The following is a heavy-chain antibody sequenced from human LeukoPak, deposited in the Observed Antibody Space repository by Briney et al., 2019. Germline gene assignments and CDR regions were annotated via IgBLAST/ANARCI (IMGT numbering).Heavy chain of an antibody. CDR1: GYTFTSYG. Sequence: GASVKVSCKASGYTFTSYGISWVRQAPGQGLEWMGWISAYNGNTNYAQKLQGRVTMTTDTSTSTAYMELRSLRSDDTAVYYCARDKILAGTNHQLVRRFDYWGQGTLVTVSS. CDR2: ISAYNGNT. J-gene: IGHJ4*02. CDR3: ARDKILAGTNHQLVRRFDY. V-gene: IGHV1-18*01. D-gene: IGHD6-13*01.